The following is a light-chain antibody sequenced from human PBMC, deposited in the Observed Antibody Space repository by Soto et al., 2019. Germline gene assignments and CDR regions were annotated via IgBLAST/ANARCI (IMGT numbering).Light chain of an antibody. V-gene: IGKV1-39*01. J-gene: IGKJ2*01. CDR1: QNIIFY. CDR3: QQSYTTPVYS. Sequence: DIQMTQSPSSLSASVGDRFTVTCRSSQNIIFYLNWYQHKPGKAPKLLIYAASNLQSGVPARFSGSGSGTDFTLTISSLQPEDFATYFCQQSYTTPVYSFGQGTKVDIK. CDR2: AAS.